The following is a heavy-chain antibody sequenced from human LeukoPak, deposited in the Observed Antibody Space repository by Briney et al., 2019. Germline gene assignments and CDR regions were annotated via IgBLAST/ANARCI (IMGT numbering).Heavy chain of an antibody. CDR1: GFTFSSHS. CDR3: ARGAYYYED. J-gene: IGHJ4*02. Sequence: GGSLRLSCAASGFTFSSHSMNWVRQAPGKGLEWVSYISSSSSTIYYADSVKGRFTISRDNAKNSLYLQMNSLRAEDTAVYNCARGAYYYEDWGQGTLVTVSS. D-gene: IGHD3-22*01. CDR2: ISSSSSTI. V-gene: IGHV3-48*01.